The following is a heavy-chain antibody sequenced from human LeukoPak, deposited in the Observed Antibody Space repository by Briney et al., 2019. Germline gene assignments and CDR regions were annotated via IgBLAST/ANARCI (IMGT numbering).Heavy chain of an antibody. CDR3: ARVPSGSYFSFDY. Sequence: GGSLRLSCAASGFTFSSYWMSWVRQAPGKGLEWVANIKQDGSEKYYVDSVKGRFTISRDNAKNSLYLQMNSLRAEDTAVYYCARVPSGSYFSFDYWGQGTLVTVSS. D-gene: IGHD1-26*01. CDR1: GFTFSSYW. J-gene: IGHJ4*02. CDR2: IKQDGSEK. V-gene: IGHV3-7*01.